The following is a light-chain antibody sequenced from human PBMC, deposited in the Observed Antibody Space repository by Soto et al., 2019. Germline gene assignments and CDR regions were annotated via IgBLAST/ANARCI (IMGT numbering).Light chain of an antibody. CDR1: QGVLHNSNSHHF. J-gene: IGKJ1*01. V-gene: IGKV4-1*01. CDR2: WTS. Sequence: TQSPESLAVSLGARATINCRSSQGVLHNSNSHHFLSWYQQRPGQSPKLLIYWTSLRESGVPERFIGSGSGAEFTLTISSLQAEDVAVYYCQQSFGNFTWTFGQGTKV. CDR3: QQSFGNFTWT.